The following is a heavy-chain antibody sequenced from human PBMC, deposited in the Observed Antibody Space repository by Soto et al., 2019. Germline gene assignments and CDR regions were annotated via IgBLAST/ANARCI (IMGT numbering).Heavy chain of an antibody. CDR1: GGYFSGYY. CDR3: ASSSRYSSGWYNYYYYGMDV. D-gene: IGHD6-19*01. J-gene: IGHJ6*02. V-gene: IGHV4-34*01. Sequence: QVQLQQWGAGLLTPSETLSLTCAVYGGYFSGYYWSWIRKPPGKGLEWNGEIKHSGSTNYNPSLKSRVTISVDTSKIQFSLKLSSVTAADTAVYYGASSSRYSSGWYNYYYYGMDVWGQGTTGTVSS. CDR2: IKHSGST.